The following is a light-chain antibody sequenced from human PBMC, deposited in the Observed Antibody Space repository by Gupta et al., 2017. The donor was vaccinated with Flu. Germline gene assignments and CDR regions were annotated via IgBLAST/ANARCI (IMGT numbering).Light chain of an antibody. V-gene: IGKV1-5*03. CDR1: QSISSW. CDR2: KAP. Sequence: DTQMTQSPSTLSASVGDRVTITCRASQSISSWLAWSQQTPGKAPKLLLYKAPSVESGVQSRFSGSGSGTQLTLSISSLQRDDFGTYYCQQENSYLSTLGQGTKMDIK. J-gene: IGKJ2*01. CDR3: QQENSYLST.